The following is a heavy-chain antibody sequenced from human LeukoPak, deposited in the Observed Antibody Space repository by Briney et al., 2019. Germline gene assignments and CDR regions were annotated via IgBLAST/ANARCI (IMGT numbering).Heavy chain of an antibody. CDR3: AKDSRNWGYYSY. J-gene: IGHJ4*02. D-gene: IGHD7-27*01. CDR2: ISGSGGST. CDR1: EFTLTNYA. Sequence: PGGSLRLSCAASEFTLTNYAMSWVRQAPGKGLEWVSAISGSGGSTYYADSVKGRFTISRDNSKNTLYLQMNSLRAEDTAVYYCAKDSRNWGYYSYWGQGTLVTVSS. V-gene: IGHV3-23*01.